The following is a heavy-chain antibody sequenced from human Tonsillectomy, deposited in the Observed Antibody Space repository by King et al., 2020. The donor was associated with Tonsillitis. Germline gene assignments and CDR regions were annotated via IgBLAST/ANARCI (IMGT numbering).Heavy chain of an antibody. J-gene: IGHJ4*02. V-gene: IGHV3-73*02. Sequence: VQLVESGGGLVQPGGSLKLSCAASEFSFSGSAMSWARQASGKGLEWLCRIKSKASNYATEYAASVKGRFTISRDDSKNTASLQMNSLKTEDTAMYYCYIRVGDTGYWGQGILVTVS. CDR3: YIRVGDTGY. D-gene: IGHD1-26*01. CDR2: IKSKASNYAT. CDR1: EFSFSGSA.